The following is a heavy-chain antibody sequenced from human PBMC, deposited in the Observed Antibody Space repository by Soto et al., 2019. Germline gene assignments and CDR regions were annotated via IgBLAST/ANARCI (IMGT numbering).Heavy chain of an antibody. D-gene: IGHD3-9*01. CDR1: GGTFSSYT. CDR3: ARGSTYYDILTGYYKDYYYYGMDV. J-gene: IGHJ6*02. Sequence: QVQLVQSGAEVKKPGSSVKVSCKASGGTFSSYTISWVRQAPGQGLEWMGRIIPILGIANYAQKFQGRVTITAEKSTSTAYMELSSLRSEDTAVYYCARGSTYYDILTGYYKDYYYYGMDVWGQGTTVTVSS. V-gene: IGHV1-69*02. CDR2: IIPILGIA.